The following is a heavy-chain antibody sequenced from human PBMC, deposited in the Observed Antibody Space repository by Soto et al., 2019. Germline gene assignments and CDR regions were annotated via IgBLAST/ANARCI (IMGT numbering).Heavy chain of an antibody. Sequence: QVQLVQSGAEVKKPGSSVKVSCKASGGTFSSYAISWVRQAPGQGLEWMGGIIPIFGTANYAQKFQGRVTSTADESTSTAYMELSSLRSEDTAVYYCARRTMVRGVLEPEFDYWGQGTLVTVSS. CDR1: GGTFSSYA. V-gene: IGHV1-69*12. J-gene: IGHJ4*02. CDR3: ARRTMVRGVLEPEFDY. D-gene: IGHD3-10*01. CDR2: IIPIFGTA.